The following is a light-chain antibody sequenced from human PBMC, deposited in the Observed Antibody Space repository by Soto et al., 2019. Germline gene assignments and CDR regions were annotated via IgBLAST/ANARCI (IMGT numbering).Light chain of an antibody. CDR3: QQYFDVPFT. V-gene: IGKV3-15*01. J-gene: IGKJ4*01. CDR2: GAS. CDR1: QGVSRK. Sequence: EIVMTQSPATLSVAPGERVTLSCRASQGVSRKLAWYQHKPGQAPRLLISGASTGATGIPARFSGSGSGTEFTLTISSLEAEDVAFYWCQQYFDVPFTFGGGTKVDIK.